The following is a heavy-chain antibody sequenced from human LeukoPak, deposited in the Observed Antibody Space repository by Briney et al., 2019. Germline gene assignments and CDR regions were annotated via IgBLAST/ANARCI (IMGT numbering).Heavy chain of an antibody. CDR3: ARERISTFDYDFWSGYYNDLNWFDP. J-gene: IGHJ5*02. V-gene: IGHV4-38-2*02. CDR2: IYHSGST. CDR1: GYSISSGYY. Sequence: SETLSLTCTVSGYSISSGYYWGWIRQPPGKGLEWIGSIYHSGSTYYNPSLKSRATISVDTSKNQFSLKLSSVTAADTAVYYCARERISTFDYDFWSGYYNDLNWFDPWGQGTLVTVSS. D-gene: IGHD3-3*01.